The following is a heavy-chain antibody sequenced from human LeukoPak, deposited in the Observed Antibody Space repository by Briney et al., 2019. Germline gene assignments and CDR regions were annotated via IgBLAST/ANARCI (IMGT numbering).Heavy chain of an antibody. D-gene: IGHD2-15*01. V-gene: IGHV3-21*01. CDR3: ASRDGYCSGGSCYPGGY. Sequence: GGSLRLSCAASGFTFSSYSMNWVRQAPGKGLEWVSSISSSSSYIYYADSVKGRFTISRDNAKNSLYLQMNSLRAEDTAVYYCASRDGYCSGGSCYPGGYWGQGTLVTASS. CDR1: GFTFSSYS. J-gene: IGHJ4*02. CDR2: ISSSSSYI.